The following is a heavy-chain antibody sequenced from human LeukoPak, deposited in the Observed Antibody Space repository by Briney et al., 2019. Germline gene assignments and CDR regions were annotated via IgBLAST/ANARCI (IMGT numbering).Heavy chain of an antibody. Sequence: GGSLRLSCVASGFTFSSYWMTWVRQAPGKGLEWVANIKTDGSQIYYVDSVKGRFTISRDNAKDSLYLQMNSLRAEDTAVYYCASQRYYYGSGSYPFDYWGQGTLVTVSS. CDR2: IKTDGSQI. CDR1: GFTFSSYW. CDR3: ASQRYYYGSGSYPFDY. D-gene: IGHD3-10*01. V-gene: IGHV3-7*01. J-gene: IGHJ4*02.